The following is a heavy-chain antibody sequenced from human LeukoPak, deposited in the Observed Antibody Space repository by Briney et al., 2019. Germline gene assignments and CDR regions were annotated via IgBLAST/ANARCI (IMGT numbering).Heavy chain of an antibody. CDR1: GDSVSSNSAA. J-gene: IGHJ2*01. D-gene: IGHD2-2*01. Sequence: SQTLSLTCAISGDSVSSNSAAWNWIRQSPSRGLEWLGRTYYRSKWYSDYAPSVKSRITIDADTSKNQFSLQLSSVTPGDTAVYYCARIVPAGDWYFDLWGRGTLVIASS. CDR3: ARIVPAGDWYFDL. V-gene: IGHV6-1*01. CDR2: TYYRSKWYS.